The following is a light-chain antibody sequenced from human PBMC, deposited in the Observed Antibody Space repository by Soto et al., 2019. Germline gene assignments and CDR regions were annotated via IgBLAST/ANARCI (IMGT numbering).Light chain of an antibody. V-gene: IGKV3-20*01. CDR3: QQYGSSPLT. Sequence: EIVLTQSPGTLSLSPGQRATLSCRASQSVSTNYLVWYQQKPGQAPRLLIYDASNRATGIPDRFSGSGSGTDFTLTISRLEPEDFAVDYCQQYGSSPLTFGGGTKVEIK. CDR1: QSVSTNY. CDR2: DAS. J-gene: IGKJ4*01.